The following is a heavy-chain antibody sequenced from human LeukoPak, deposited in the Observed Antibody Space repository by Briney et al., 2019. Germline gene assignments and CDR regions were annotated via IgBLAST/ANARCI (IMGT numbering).Heavy chain of an antibody. V-gene: IGHV1-69*06. Sequence: SVKVSCKASGGTFSSYAISWVRQAPGQGLEWMGGIIPIFGTANYAQKFQGRVTITADKSTSTAYMELSSLRSEDTAVYYCARLSSSWYQDWYFDLWGRGTLVTVSS. D-gene: IGHD6-13*01. CDR3: ARLSSSWYQDWYFDL. CDR2: IIPIFGTA. J-gene: IGHJ2*01. CDR1: GGTFSSYA.